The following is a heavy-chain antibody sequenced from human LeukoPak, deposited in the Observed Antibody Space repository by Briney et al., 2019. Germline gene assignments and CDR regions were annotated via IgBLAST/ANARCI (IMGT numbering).Heavy chain of an antibody. CDR3: ARNKWFGESTPFDY. D-gene: IGHD3-10*01. V-gene: IGHV3-33*01. CDR2: IWYDGSNN. J-gene: IGHJ4*02. Sequence: GGSLRLSCAASGFTFSSYGMHWVRQAPGKGLEWVAVIWYDGSNNYCADSVKGRFTISRDNSKNTLYLQMNSLRAEDTAVYYCARNKWFGESTPFDYWGQGTLVTVSS. CDR1: GFTFSSYG.